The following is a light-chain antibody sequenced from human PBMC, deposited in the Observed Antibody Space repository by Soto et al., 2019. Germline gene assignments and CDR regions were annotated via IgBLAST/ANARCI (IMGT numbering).Light chain of an antibody. V-gene: IGLV1-40*01. CDR2: RNT. J-gene: IGLJ1*01. CDR3: QSYDSSLSGYV. CDR1: SSNIGAGYD. Sequence: QAVVTQPPSVSGAPGQRVTISCAGNSSNIGAGYDVHWFQQLPGTAPKLLVYRNTNRPSGVPDRFSGSKSGTSASLAITGLQADDEADYYCQSYDSSLSGYVFGTGTKVTVL.